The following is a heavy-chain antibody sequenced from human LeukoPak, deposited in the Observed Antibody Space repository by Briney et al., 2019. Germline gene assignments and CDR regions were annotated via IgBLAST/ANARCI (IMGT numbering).Heavy chain of an antibody. D-gene: IGHD3-3*01. Sequence: SETLSLTCAVYGGSFSGYYWSWIRQPPGKGLEWIGEINHSGSTNYNPSLKSRVTISVDASKNQFSLKLSSVTAADTAVYYCARAEWFPPRDYYYGMDVWGQGTTVTVSS. CDR3: ARAEWFPPRDYYYGMDV. CDR2: INHSGST. J-gene: IGHJ6*02. V-gene: IGHV4-34*01. CDR1: GGSFSGYY.